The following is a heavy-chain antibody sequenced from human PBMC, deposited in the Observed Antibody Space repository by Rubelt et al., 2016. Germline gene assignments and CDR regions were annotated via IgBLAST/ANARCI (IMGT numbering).Heavy chain of an antibody. V-gene: IGHV4-34*01. CDR2: INHSGST. D-gene: IGHD3-10*01. CDR3: ARGALRFLRNSY. Sequence: QVQLQQWGAGLLKPSETLSLTCAVYGRSFSGYYWSWIRQPPGKGLAWIGEINHSGSTNYNPSLKSRVTISVDTSKNQFALKLSSVTAADTAVYYCARGALRFLRNSYWGQGTLVTVSS. CDR1: GRSFSGYY. J-gene: IGHJ4*02.